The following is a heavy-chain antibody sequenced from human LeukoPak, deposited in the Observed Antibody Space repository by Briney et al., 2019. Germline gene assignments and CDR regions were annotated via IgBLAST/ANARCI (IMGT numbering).Heavy chain of an antibody. CDR2: ISGSGGST. CDR3: ARNHILGYWHFDL. J-gene: IGHJ2*01. D-gene: IGHD1-26*01. CDR1: GFTFSSYA. Sequence: GGSLRLSCAASGFTFSSYAMSWVRQAPGKGLEWVSAISGSGGSTYYADSVSGRFTISRDNSKNTVYLQMNSLRAEDTAVYYCARNHILGYWHFDLWGRGTLVTVSS. V-gene: IGHV3-23*01.